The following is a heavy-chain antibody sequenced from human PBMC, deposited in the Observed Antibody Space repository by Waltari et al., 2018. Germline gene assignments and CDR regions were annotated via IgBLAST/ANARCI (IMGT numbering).Heavy chain of an antibody. J-gene: IGHJ6*03. Sequence: QVQLQESGPGLVKPSETLSLTCTVSGGSISSYYWSWIRQPAGKGLEWIGRIYTSGSTNYNPSLKSRVTMSVDTSKNQFSLKLSSVTAADTAVYYCARAVAWRPSLVPAANQDDDYYYYYMDVWGKGTTVTISS. CDR1: GGSISSYY. D-gene: IGHD2-2*01. CDR3: ARAVAWRPSLVPAANQDDDYYYYYMDV. V-gene: IGHV4-4*07. CDR2: IYTSGST.